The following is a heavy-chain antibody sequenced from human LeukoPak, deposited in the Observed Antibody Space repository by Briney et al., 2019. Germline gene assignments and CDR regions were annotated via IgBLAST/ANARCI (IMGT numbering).Heavy chain of an antibody. Sequence: GGSLRLSCEGSEFTFSSYDINWARQAPGKGLEWVSAISGGGSSTYYADSLKGRFTISRDNSKNTLYLQMNTLRAEDTALYYCAKDPSGFGGVNDVFGIWGQGTMVTVSS. CDR1: EFTFSSYD. CDR2: ISGGGSST. D-gene: IGHD3-16*01. CDR3: AKDPSGFGGVNDVFGI. V-gene: IGHV3-23*01. J-gene: IGHJ3*02.